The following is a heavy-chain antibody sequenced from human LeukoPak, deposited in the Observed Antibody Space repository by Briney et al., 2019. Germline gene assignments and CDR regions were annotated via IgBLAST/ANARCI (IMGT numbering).Heavy chain of an antibody. V-gene: IGHV3-48*04. CDR2: ISSRSDTI. Sequence: GGSLRLSCAASGFSFSDYRMNWVRQAPGKGLEWVSYISSRSDTIYQADSVKGRFTISRDNTQNSVYLQMSSLRGEDTAVYYCARDVVGSLDYWGQGTLVTVSS. CDR3: ARDVVGSLDY. J-gene: IGHJ4*02. D-gene: IGHD1-26*01. CDR1: GFSFSDYR.